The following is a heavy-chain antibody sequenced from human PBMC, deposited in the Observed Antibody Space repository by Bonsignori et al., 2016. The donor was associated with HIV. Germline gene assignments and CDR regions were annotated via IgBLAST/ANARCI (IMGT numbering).Heavy chain of an antibody. CDR1: QFTFGEYA. V-gene: IGHV3-23*01. CDR2: ISGNAGST. D-gene: IGHD2-8*01. J-gene: IGHJ4*02. Sequence: GGSLRLSCAGSQFTFGEYALSWVRQAPGKGLEWVSSISGNAGSTFYADSVKGRFTISRDNSKNTLFLQMTSLRAEDTAVYYCASSGVGMSGPFIWGQGTLVTVSS. CDR3: ASSGVGMSGPFI.